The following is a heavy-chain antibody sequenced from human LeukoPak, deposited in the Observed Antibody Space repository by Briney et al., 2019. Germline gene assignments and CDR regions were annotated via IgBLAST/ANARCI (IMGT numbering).Heavy chain of an antibody. J-gene: IGHJ5*02. V-gene: IGHV1-18*01. CDR1: GYTFTSYG. CDR3: ARGTYYYDSSGLNWFDP. CDR2: ISAYNGNT. D-gene: IGHD3-22*01. Sequence: ASVKVSYKASGYTFTSYGISWVRQAPGQGLEWMGWISAYNGNTNYAQKLQGRVTMTTDTSTSTAYMELRSLRSDDTAVYYCARGTYYYDSSGLNWFDPWGQGTLVTVSS.